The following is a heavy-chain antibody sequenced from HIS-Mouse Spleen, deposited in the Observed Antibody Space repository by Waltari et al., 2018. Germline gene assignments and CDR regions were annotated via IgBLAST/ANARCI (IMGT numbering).Heavy chain of an antibody. CDR2: IYYSGST. CDR3: AREIPYSSSWYDWYFDL. CDR1: GGSISSSSYY. D-gene: IGHD6-13*01. Sequence: QLQLQESGPGLGKPSETLSLTCTVSGGSISSSSYYWGWIGQPPGKGLEWIGSIYYSGSTYYNPSLKSRVTISVDTSKNQFSLKLSSVTAADTAVYYCAREIPYSSSWYDWYFDLWGRGTLVTVSS. V-gene: IGHV4-39*07. J-gene: IGHJ2*01.